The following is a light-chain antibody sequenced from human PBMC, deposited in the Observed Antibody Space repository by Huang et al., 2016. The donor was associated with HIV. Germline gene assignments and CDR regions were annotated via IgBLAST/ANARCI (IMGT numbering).Light chain of an antibody. CDR2: GAS. Sequence: EIVMTQSPATLSVSPGERATLSCRASQNIGDNLTWYQHKPGQAPRHLIYGASTRATGIPPRFSGSGSGTEYTLTISGLESEDCAVYYCQQFNNWPPRFTFGPGTTVDVK. J-gene: IGKJ3*01. CDR3: QQFNNWPPRFT. V-gene: IGKV3-15*01. CDR1: QNIGDN.